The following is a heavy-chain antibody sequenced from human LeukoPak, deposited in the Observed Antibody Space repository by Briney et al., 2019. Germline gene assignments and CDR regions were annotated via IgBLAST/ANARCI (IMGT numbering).Heavy chain of an antibody. J-gene: IGHJ6*03. CDR1: GFTFSNYW. Sequence: GGSLSLSCAASGFTFSNYWMHWVRQAPGKGLVWVSRINSDGSSTSYADSVKGRFTISRDNAKNTLYLQMNSLRAEDTAVYYCARVSSGSYCGYYYYYMDVWRKGTTVTVSS. D-gene: IGHD1-26*01. V-gene: IGHV3-74*01. CDR2: INSDGSST. CDR3: ARVSSGSYCGYYYYYMDV.